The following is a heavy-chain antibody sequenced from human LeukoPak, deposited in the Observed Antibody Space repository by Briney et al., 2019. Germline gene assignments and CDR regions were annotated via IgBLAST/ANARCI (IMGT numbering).Heavy chain of an antibody. V-gene: IGHV3-30*02. D-gene: IGHD3-10*01. CDR3: AKDVFLGKGTRGPDY. CDR2: LLNDETQK. J-gene: IGHJ4*02. Sequence: GGSLRLSCAASGFTFSNYGMHWVRQAPGKGLEWVAFLLNDETQKYYVDSVKGRFTISRDTSNNALYLQMNSLRIEDTATYYCAKDVFLGKGTRGPDYWGRGTLVTVSS. CDR1: GFTFSNYG.